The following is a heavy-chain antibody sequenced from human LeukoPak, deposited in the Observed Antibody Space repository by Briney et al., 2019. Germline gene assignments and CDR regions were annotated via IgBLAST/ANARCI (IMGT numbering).Heavy chain of an antibody. CDR2: IRYDGSNK. CDR3: AKGYHNSWYSDYMDV. Sequence: PGGSLRLSCAASGFAFSDYGMHWVRQAPGKGPEWVTFIRYDGSNKYYADSVKGRFTISRDNSKNMLYLQMNSLRAEDTALYYCAKGYHNSWYSDYMDVWGKGTTVTVSS. CDR1: GFAFSDYG. J-gene: IGHJ6*03. D-gene: IGHD6-13*01. V-gene: IGHV3-30*02.